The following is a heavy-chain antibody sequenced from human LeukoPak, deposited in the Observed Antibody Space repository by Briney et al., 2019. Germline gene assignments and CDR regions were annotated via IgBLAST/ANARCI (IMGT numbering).Heavy chain of an antibody. CDR3: ARRGSCIGGSCYSY. CDR1: GYSFTYYW. J-gene: IGHJ4*02. V-gene: IGHV5-10-1*01. Sequence: GESLKISCKGSGYSFTYYWISWVRQMPGKGLEWMGRIDPSDSYTNYSPSFHGHVTISADKSLSTAYLQWSSLKASDTAVYYCARRGSCIGGSCYSYWGQGTLVTVSS. CDR2: IDPSDSYT. D-gene: IGHD2-15*01.